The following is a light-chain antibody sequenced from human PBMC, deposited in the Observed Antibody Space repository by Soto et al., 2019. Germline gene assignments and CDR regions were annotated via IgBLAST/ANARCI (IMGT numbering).Light chain of an antibody. CDR2: DIY. CDR3: CSHAGSSVV. V-gene: IGLV2-11*01. J-gene: IGLJ1*01. CDR1: SGDVGRYSF. Sequence: QSALTQPRSVSGSPGQSVTISCTGPSGDVGRYSFVSWYQQHPGKAPKLILYDIYKRPSGVPDRFSGSKSGNTASLTISGLQAEDETDYYCCSHAGSSVVFGTGTKVTV.